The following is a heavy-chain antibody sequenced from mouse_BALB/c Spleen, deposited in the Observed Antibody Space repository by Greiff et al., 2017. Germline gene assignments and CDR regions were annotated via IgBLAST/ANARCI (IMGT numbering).Heavy chain of an antibody. CDR2: IYPGDGST. V-gene: IGHV1S56*01. CDR3: ARNYAGAMDY. D-gene: IGHD1-1*01. CDR1: GYTFTSYD. Sequence: QVQLKQSGPELVKPGAFVKISCKASGYTFTSYDINWVKQRPGQGLEWIGWIYPGDGSTKYNEKFKGKATLTADKSSSTAYMQLSSLTSENSAVYFCARNYAGAMDYWGQGTSVTVSS. J-gene: IGHJ4*01.